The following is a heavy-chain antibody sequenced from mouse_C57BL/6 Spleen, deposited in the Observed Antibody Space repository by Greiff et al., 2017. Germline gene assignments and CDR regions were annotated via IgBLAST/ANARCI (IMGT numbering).Heavy chain of an antibody. CDR1: GYTFTDYN. CDR2: INPNNGGT. Sequence: EVQLQQSGPELVKPGASVKLPCTASGYTFTDYNMDWVQQSHGKSLEWVGEINPNNGGTIYNQKFKGKATLTVDKSSSTAYMELRSLTSDDTAVYYGARSPWFAYWGQGTLVTVSA. J-gene: IGHJ3*01. D-gene: IGHD1-1*01. CDR3: ARSPWFAY. V-gene: IGHV1-18*01.